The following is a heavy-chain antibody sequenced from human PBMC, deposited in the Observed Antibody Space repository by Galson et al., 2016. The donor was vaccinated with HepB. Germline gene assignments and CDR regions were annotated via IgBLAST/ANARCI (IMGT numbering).Heavy chain of an antibody. Sequence: SWIRQPPGKGLEWIGHIYYSGSTSYNPSLKSRLTISLHTSMNQLSLKLNSVTAADTAVYYCARERAAYDILTGWGPMDVWGQGTTVIVSS. V-gene: IGHV4-30-4*01. J-gene: IGHJ6*02. CDR3: ARERAAYDILTGWGPMDV. CDR2: IYYSGST. D-gene: IGHD3-9*01.